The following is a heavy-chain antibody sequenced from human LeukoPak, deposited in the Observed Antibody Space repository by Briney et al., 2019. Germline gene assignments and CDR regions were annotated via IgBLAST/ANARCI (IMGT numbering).Heavy chain of an antibody. D-gene: IGHD3-3*01. Sequence: PGGSLRLSCAASGFTFSSYAMHWVRQAPGKGLEWVAVISYDGSNKYYADSVKGRFTISRDNSKNTLYLQMNSLRAEDTAVYYCARGGFLTIFGVVGLDYWGQGTLVTVSS. CDR1: GFTFSSYA. V-gene: IGHV3-30-3*01. J-gene: IGHJ4*02. CDR2: ISYDGSNK. CDR3: ARGGFLTIFGVVGLDY.